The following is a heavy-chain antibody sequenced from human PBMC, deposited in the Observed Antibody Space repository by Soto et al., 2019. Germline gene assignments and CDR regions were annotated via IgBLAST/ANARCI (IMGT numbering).Heavy chain of an antibody. J-gene: IGHJ4*02. V-gene: IGHV3-21*01. Sequence: PGGSLRLSCVVSGFTFSSYNMNWVRQAPGKGLEWVSSISSSSSYIYYADSVKGRFTISRDNAKNSLYLQMNNLRVEDTAVYYCARGGDWAYWGQGALVTVSS. D-gene: IGHD2-21*02. CDR2: ISSSSSYI. CDR3: ARGGDWAY. CDR1: GFTFSSYN.